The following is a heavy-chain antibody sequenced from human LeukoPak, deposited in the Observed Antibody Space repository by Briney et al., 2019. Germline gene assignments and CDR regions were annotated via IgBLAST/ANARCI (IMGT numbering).Heavy chain of an antibody. D-gene: IGHD6-13*01. CDR1: GGSISSYY. V-gene: IGHV4-59*01. Sequence: SESLSLTCTVSGGSISSYYWSWIRQPPGKGLEWIGYIYYSGSTNYNPSLKSRVTISGDTSKNQFSLKLSSVTAADTAVYYCARVPYSSSWFDPWGQGTLVTVSS. CDR2: IYYSGST. J-gene: IGHJ5*02. CDR3: ARVPYSSSWFDP.